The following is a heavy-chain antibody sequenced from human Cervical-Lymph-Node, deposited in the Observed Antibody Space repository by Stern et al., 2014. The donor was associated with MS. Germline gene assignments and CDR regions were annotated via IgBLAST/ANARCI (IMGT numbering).Heavy chain of an antibody. V-gene: IGHV2-5*01. CDR3: AHTYYYDSLFDH. J-gene: IGHJ4*02. D-gene: IGHD3-22*01. CDR1: GFSLLSNGEG. Sequence: ESGPALVKPTQTLTLTCSFSGFSLLSNGEGVGWIRQTPGKALEWLALIYWYNSQRHTPSLKTRVTVTKDTSKNQVVLTMTNMDPVDTGTYYCAHTYYYDSLFDHWGQGSLVTVSS. CDR2: IYWYNSQ.